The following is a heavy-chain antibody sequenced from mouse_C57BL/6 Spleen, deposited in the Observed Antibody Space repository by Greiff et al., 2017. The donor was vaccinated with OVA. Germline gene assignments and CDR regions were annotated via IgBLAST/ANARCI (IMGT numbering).Heavy chain of an antibody. D-gene: IGHD3-3*01. CDR1: GYAFSSSW. CDR2: IYPGDGDT. CDR3: ARGGRSRYFDY. Sequence: LAESGPELVKPGASVKISCKASGYAFSSSWMNWVKQRPGKGLEWIGRIYPGDGDTNYNGKFKGKATLTADKSSSTAYMQLSSLTSEDSAVYFCARGGRSRYFDYWGQGTTLTVSS. J-gene: IGHJ2*01. V-gene: IGHV1-82*01.